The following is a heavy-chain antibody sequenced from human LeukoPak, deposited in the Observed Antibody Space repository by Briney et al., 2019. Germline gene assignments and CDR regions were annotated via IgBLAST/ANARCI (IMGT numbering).Heavy chain of an antibody. CDR3: ATVYLGY. D-gene: IGHD3-16*01. CDR2: IKEDGSET. J-gene: IGHJ4*02. V-gene: IGHV3-7*02. Sequence: GGSLRLSCAASGFTFRDHWMNRVRQAPGKGLEWVASIKEDGSETYYVDSVRGRFTISRDNAENSVFLQMNSLRAEDTALYYCATVYLGYWGQGTLVTVSS. CDR1: GFTFRDHW.